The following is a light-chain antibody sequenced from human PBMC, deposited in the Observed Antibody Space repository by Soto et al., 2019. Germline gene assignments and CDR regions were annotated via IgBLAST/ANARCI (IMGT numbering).Light chain of an antibody. J-gene: IGKJ3*01. Sequence: IQVTPSPSSGSAFGGGRVTITFPGGQGINNLLAWYQQKPGQAPKLLIYAASNLQSGVPSRFSGSGSGTDFTLTINSLQPEDFATYYCQQDISFPFTFGPGTKVHVK. CDR1: QGINNL. CDR3: QQDISFPFT. V-gene: IGKV1-12*01. CDR2: AAS.